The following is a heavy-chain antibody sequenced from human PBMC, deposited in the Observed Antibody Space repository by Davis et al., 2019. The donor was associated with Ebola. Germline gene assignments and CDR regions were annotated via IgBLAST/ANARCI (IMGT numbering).Heavy chain of an antibody. V-gene: IGHV3-21*01. CDR2: ISSSSGYR. J-gene: IGHJ3*02. CDR1: GFTFSIYT. D-gene: IGHD3-22*01. Sequence: PGGSLRLSCAASGFTFSIYTMSWVRQAPGKGLEWVSSISSSSGYRYYADSVKGRFTISRDNAKNSLYLQMSSLRAEDTAVYYCAREGGRYYDSSGYVFDIWGQGTMVKVSS. CDR3: AREGGRYYDSSGYVFDI.